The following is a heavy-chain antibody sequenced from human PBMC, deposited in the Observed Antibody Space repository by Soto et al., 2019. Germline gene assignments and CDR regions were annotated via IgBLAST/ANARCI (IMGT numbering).Heavy chain of an antibody. D-gene: IGHD6-19*01. J-gene: IGHJ4*02. V-gene: IGHV4-59*08. CDR3: ARHAVHSSRFTDY. Sequence: SETLSLTCTVSGASLRGYYWSWIRQPPGKGLEWIGYLSDVGRTNYNPPVKSRVTISGDTSKNQFSLKLSSVTAADTAVYYCARHAVHSSRFTDYWGQGTLVPVSS. CDR2: LSDVGRT. CDR1: GASLRGYY.